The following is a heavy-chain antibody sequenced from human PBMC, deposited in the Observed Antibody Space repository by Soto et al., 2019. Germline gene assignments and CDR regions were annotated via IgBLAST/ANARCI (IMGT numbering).Heavy chain of an antibody. J-gene: IGHJ6*02. Sequence: GGSLRLSCVSSWLTVIHNYMAWVRQAPEMGLEWVSILYAEGTTYYADSVKGRFTISRDSSKNTLFLQMDSLRAEDTAVYYCVRPRPSGENYGMDVWGQGTTVTVSS. D-gene: IGHD3-16*01. CDR3: VRPRPSGENYGMDV. CDR2: LYAEGTT. V-gene: IGHV3-53*01. CDR1: WLTVIHNY.